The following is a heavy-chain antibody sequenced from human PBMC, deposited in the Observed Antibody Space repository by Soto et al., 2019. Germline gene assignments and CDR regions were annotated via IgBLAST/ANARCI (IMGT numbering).Heavy chain of an antibody. CDR2: ISGSGGST. Sequence: EVQLLESGGGLVQPGGSLRLSCAASGFTFSSYAMSWVRQAPGKGLEWVSAISGSGGSTYYADSVKGRFTISRDNSKNTMYLQMNSLRAEDTALYYCAKAAGHYYGSGSSDAFDIWGQGTMVTVSS. CDR3: AKAAGHYYGSGSSDAFDI. J-gene: IGHJ3*02. V-gene: IGHV3-23*01. CDR1: GFTFSSYA. D-gene: IGHD3-10*01.